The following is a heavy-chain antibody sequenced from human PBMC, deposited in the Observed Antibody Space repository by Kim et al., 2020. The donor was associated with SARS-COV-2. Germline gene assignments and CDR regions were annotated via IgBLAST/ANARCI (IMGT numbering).Heavy chain of an antibody. CDR1: GGTFSSYA. CDR2: IIPILGIA. J-gene: IGHJ4*02. CDR3: ARAKGAARGYSYGPFDY. D-gene: IGHD5-18*01. Sequence: SVKVSCKASGGTFSSYAISWVRQAPGQGLEWMGRIIPILGIANYAQKFQGRVTITADKSTSTAYMELSSLRSEDTAVYYCARAKGAARGYSYGPFDYWGQGTLVTVSS. V-gene: IGHV1-69*04.